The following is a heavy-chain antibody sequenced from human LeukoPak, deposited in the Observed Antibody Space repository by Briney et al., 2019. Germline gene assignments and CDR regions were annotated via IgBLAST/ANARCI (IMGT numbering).Heavy chain of an antibody. D-gene: IGHD1-26*01. J-gene: IGHJ5*02. V-gene: IGHV1-2*02. CDR3: ARDRPPSGSYNHNWFDP. CDR2: INPHSGGT. CDR1: GYTFTGYY. Sequence: ASVKVSCKASGYTFTGYYMHWVRQAPGQGLEWMGWINPHSGGTNYAQKFQGRVTMTRDTSISTAYMELSRLRSDDTAVYYCARDRPPSGSYNHNWFDPWGQGTLVTVSS.